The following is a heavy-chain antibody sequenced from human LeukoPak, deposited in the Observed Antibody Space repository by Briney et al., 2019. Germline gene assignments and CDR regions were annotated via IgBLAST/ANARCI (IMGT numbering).Heavy chain of an antibody. D-gene: IGHD6-19*01. CDR2: IHTTGST. CDR3: AREGGSSGNWFDP. Sequence: SETLSLTCTVSGGSISSYYWSWIRQPAGKGLEWIGRIHTTGSTNYNPSLKSRVTMSVDTSKNQFSLKLTSVTAADTAVYYCAREGGSSGNWFDPWGQGTLVTVSS. J-gene: IGHJ5*02. V-gene: IGHV4-4*07. CDR1: GGSISSYY.